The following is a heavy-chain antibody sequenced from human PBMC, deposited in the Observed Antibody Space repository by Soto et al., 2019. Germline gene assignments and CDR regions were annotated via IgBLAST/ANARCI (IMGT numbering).Heavy chain of an antibody. Sequence: SETLSLTCAVSGGSISGYYWSWIRQPPGKGLEWIAYIYSTGITNYSLSLKSRVTISLDTSKNQLSLKLTSVTAADTAVYYCARATRGYGDYSLNHDYWGQGTLVTVSS. CDR2: IYSTGIT. D-gene: IGHD4-17*01. CDR1: GGSISGYY. V-gene: IGHV4-59*01. CDR3: ARATRGYGDYSLNHDY. J-gene: IGHJ4*02.